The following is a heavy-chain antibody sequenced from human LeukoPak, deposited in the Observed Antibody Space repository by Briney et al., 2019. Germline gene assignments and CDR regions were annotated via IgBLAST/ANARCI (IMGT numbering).Heavy chain of an antibody. CDR1: GNTFIGNY. V-gene: IGHV1-2*02. CDR3: VTRSYTSGWPT. CDR2: INPNSGGA. D-gene: IGHD6-19*01. Sequence: GASVKVSCKASGNTFIGNYIHWARQARGQGLEWMGWINPNSGGANYAQRFQGRVTMTRDTSVTTAFLDLDRLTSDDTAVYYCVTRSYTSGWPTWGQGTLVTVSS. J-gene: IGHJ5*02.